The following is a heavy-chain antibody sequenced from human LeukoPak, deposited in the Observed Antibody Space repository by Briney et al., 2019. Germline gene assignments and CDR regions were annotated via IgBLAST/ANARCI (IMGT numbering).Heavy chain of an antibody. J-gene: IGHJ4*02. D-gene: IGHD2-21*02. CDR3: ARGASCGGDCYPH. CDR1: GFSVRSSY. CDR2: IYTSDST. V-gene: IGHV3-53*01. Sequence: GGSLRLSCEASGFSVRSSYMSWVRQAPGKGLEWVSVIYTSDSTHYADSVKGRFIISRDNSRNTLYLQMNSLRAEDTAVYYCARGASCGGDCYPHWGQGTLVTVS.